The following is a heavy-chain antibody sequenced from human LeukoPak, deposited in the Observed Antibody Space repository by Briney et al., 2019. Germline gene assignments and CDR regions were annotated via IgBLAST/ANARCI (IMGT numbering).Heavy chain of an antibody. CDR2: IIPIFGTA. D-gene: IGHD3-10*01. J-gene: IGHJ5*02. Sequence: ASVKVSCKASGYTFTGYYMHWVRQAPGQGLEWMGGIIPIFGTANYAQKFQGRVTITADESTSTAYMELSSLRSEDTAVYYCARDTTMVRGVNNWFDPWGQGTLVTVSS. CDR3: ARDTTMVRGVNNWFDP. V-gene: IGHV1-69*13. CDR1: GYTFTGYY.